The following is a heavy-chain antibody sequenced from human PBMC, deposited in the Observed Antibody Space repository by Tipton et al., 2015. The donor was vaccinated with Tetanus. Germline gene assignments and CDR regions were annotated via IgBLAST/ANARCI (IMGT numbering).Heavy chain of an antibody. CDR1: GFTFSSYG. D-gene: IGHD3-22*01. CDR2: ISYDGSNK. CDR3: AKEYYYDSSGYLLGGDAFGI. V-gene: IGHV3-30*18. Sequence: SLRLSCAASGFTFSSYGMHWVRQAPGKGLEWVAVISYDGSNKYYADSVKGRFTISRDNSKNTLYLQMNSLRAEDTAVYYCAKEYYYDSSGYLLGGDAFGIWGQGTMVTVSS. J-gene: IGHJ3*02.